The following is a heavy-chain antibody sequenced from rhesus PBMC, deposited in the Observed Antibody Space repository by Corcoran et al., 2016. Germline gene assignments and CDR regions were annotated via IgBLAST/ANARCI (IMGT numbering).Heavy chain of an antibody. CDR2: ISNGGGST. CDR3: AKKTVLGIMYGLDS. V-gene: IGHV3S5*01. J-gene: IGHJ6*01. Sequence: EVQLVESGGGLVQPGGSLRLSCAASGFTFSSYGMSWVRQAPGKGLEWVSYISNGGGSTYYADSVKGRFTISRDNSKNTLSLQMNSLRAEDTAVYYCAKKTVLGIMYGLDSWGQGVVVTVSS. D-gene: IGHD2-21*01. CDR1: GFTFSSYG.